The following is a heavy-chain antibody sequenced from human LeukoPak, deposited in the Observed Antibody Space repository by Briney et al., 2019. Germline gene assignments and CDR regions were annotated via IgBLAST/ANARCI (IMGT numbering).Heavy chain of an antibody. CDR1: GFTFSSYA. D-gene: IGHD4-17*01. CDR2: ISGSGGST. J-gene: IGHJ6*02. Sequence: PGGSLRLSCAASGFTFSSYAMSWVRQAPGKGLEWVSAISGSGGSTYYADSVKGRSTISRDNSKNTLYLQMNSLRAEDTAVYYCAKTMAVTMDYGMDVWGQGTTVTVSS. V-gene: IGHV3-23*01. CDR3: AKTMAVTMDYGMDV.